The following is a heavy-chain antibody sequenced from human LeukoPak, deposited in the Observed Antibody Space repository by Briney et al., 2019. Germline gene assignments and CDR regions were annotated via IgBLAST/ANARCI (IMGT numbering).Heavy chain of an antibody. CDR2: IKQDGSEK. Sequence: GGSLRLSCAASGFTFSSYSMNWVRQAPGKGLEWVANIKQDGSEKYYVDSVKGRFTISRDNAKNSLYLQMNSLRAEDTAVYYCARVLTTYYYDSSGPHNALDIWGQGTMVTVPS. D-gene: IGHD3-22*01. CDR1: GFTFSSYS. J-gene: IGHJ3*02. V-gene: IGHV3-7*01. CDR3: ARVLTTYYYDSSGPHNALDI.